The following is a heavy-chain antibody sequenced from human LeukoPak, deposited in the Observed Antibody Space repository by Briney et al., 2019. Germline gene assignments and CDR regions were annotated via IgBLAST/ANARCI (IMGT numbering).Heavy chain of an antibody. V-gene: IGHV4-59*01. CDR3: AREDGYNFDY. J-gene: IGHJ4*02. CDR1: GGSISSYY. D-gene: IGHD5-24*01. Sequence: MASETLSLTCTVSGGSISSYYWSWIRQPPGKGLEWIGYIYYSGSTNYNPSLKSRVTISVDTSKNQFSLKLSSVTAADTVVYYCAREDGYNFDYWGQGTLVTVSS. CDR2: IYYSGST.